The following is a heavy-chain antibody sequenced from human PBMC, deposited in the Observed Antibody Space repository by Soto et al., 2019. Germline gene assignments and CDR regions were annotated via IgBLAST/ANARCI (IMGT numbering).Heavy chain of an antibody. CDR2: IYYSGST. CDR3: ARGGYSGSYYFDAFDI. CDR1: GGSVSSGMYS. J-gene: IGHJ3*02. V-gene: IGHV4-61*01. Sequence: SETLSLACTVCGGSVSSGMYSGSWIRQPPGKGLEWIGYIYYSGSTNYNPSLKSRVTISVDTSKNQFSLKLSSVTAADTAVYYCARGGYSGSYYFDAFDIWGQGTMVTVSS. D-gene: IGHD1-26*01.